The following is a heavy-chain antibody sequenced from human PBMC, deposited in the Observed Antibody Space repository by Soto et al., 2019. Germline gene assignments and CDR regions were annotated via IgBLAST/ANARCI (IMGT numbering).Heavy chain of an antibody. CDR2: INPNGGFT. CDR3: ARIRGNGFDP. CDR1: GYTFTSYY. Sequence: QVQVVQSGAEVKKPGASVKLSCKSSGYTFTSYYVLWVRQAPGQGLEWMGVINPNGGFTNYAQKCQGRVTMTRDTSTSTVYMELSSLTSDDTAIYYCARIRGNGFDPWGQGTLVTVSS. J-gene: IGHJ5*02. V-gene: IGHV1-46*03.